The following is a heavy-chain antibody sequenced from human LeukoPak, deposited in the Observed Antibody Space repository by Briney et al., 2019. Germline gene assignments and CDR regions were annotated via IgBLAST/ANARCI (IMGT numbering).Heavy chain of an antibody. CDR2: IRYDGSNK. D-gene: IGHD6-19*01. CDR3: AKEGKYSSGWYYFDY. Sequence: EPGGSLRLSCAASGFTFSSYGMHWVRQAPGKGLEWVAFIRYDGSNKYYADSVKGRFTISRDNSKNTLYLQMNSLRAEDTALYYCAKEGKYSSGWYYFDYWGQGTLVTVSS. J-gene: IGHJ4*02. CDR1: GFTFSSYG. V-gene: IGHV3-30*02.